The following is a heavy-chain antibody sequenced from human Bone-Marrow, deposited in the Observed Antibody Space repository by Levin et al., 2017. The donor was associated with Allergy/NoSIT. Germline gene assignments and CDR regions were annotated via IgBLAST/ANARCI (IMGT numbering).Heavy chain of an antibody. CDR1: GFTFSNYW. D-gene: IGHD2-15*01. Sequence: GGSLRLSCVASGFTFSNYWMGWVRQTPGKGLEWVANIKTDGTEKYYVDSVKGRFTISRDNAESSLYLQMNSLRAEDTAVYYCTRHVGRGSRPAGWGQGRVVTVSS. V-gene: IGHV3-7*01. J-gene: IGHJ4*02. CDR3: TRHVGRGSRPAG. CDR2: IKTDGTEK.